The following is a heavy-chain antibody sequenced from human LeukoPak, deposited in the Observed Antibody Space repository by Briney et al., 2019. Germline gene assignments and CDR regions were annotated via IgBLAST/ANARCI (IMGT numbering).Heavy chain of an antibody. CDR1: GGSISSGDYY. CDR3: ARELNGSYSDC. J-gene: IGHJ4*02. V-gene: IGHV4-30-4*01. Sequence: SETLSLTCTVSGGSISSGDYYWSWIRQPPGKGLEWIGYIYYSGSTYYNPSLKSRVTISVDTSKNQFSLKLTSVTAADTAVYYCARELNGSYSDCWGQGTLVTVSS. D-gene: IGHD1-26*01. CDR2: IYYSGST.